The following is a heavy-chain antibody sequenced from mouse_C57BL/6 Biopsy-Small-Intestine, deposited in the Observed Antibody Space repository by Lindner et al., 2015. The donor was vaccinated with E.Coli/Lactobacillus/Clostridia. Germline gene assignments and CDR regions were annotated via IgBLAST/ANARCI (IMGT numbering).Heavy chain of an antibody. V-gene: IGHV3-8*01. CDR3: ARSAHTYFSYDVYFDY. J-gene: IGHJ2*01. CDR2: ISYSGST. CDR1: GYSITSDY. D-gene: IGHD2-12*01. Sequence: VQLQESGPGLAKPSQTLSLTCSVTGYSITSDYWNWIRKFPGNKLEYMGYISYSGSTYYNPSLKSRISITRDTSKNQYYLQLNSVTTEDTATYYRARSAHTYFSYDVYFDYWGQGTTLTVSS.